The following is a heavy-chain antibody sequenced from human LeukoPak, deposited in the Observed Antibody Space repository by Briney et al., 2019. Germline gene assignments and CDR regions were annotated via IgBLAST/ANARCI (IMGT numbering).Heavy chain of an antibody. D-gene: IGHD2-2*02. CDR3: ARVGRRIVVVPAAIEAYYYGMDV. CDR2: MNPNSGNT. CDR1: GYPFTSYD. V-gene: IGHV1-8*01. J-gene: IGHJ6*02. Sequence: ASVKVSCKASGYPFTSYDINWVRQATGQGPAWMGWMNPNSGNTGYPQKFQGRVTMTRNTSISTAYMELSSLRSEDTAVYYCARVGRRIVVVPAAIEAYYYGMDVWGQGTTVTVSS.